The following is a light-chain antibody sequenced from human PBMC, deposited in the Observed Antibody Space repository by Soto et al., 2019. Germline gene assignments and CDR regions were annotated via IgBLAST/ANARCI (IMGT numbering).Light chain of an antibody. CDR2: EVS. J-gene: IGLJ1*01. CDR3: SSYTTSSTYV. V-gene: IGLV2-14*01. CDR1: SGDGGNYNY. Sequence: QSVLTQPASGSGSPGQSITISCIGTSGDGGNYNYVSWYQQHPGKVPKLMIYEVSNRPSGVSHRFSGSKSGNTASLTISGLQAEDEADYYCSSYTTSSTYVFGTGTKVTV.